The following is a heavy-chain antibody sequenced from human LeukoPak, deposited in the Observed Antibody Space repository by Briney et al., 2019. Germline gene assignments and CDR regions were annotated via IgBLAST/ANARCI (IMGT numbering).Heavy chain of an antibody. V-gene: IGHV4-31*11. CDR2: IHYSGST. CDR3: ARDRLPGPEMQWHTPFDP. J-gene: IGHJ5*02. D-gene: IGHD6-19*01. Sequence: SQTLSLTCAVSGGSISGGAYYWGWIRQHPGKGLEWIGYIHYSGSTYYNPSLKSRVTMSVDTSKNQFSLKLSSVTAADTAVYYCARDRLPGPEMQWHTPFDPWGQGTLVTVSS. CDR1: GGSISGGAYY.